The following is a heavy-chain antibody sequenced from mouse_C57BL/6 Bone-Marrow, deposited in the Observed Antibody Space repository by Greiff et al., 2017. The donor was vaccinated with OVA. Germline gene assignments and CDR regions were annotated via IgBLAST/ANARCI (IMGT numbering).Heavy chain of an antibody. Sequence: EVKLVESGGGLVKPGGSLKLSCAASGFTFSSYTMSWVRQTPEKRLEWVATISGGGGNTYYPDSVKGRFTISRDNAKNTLYLQMSSLRSEDTALYYCARHCPIYYYSRGFAYWGQGTLVTVSA. CDR3: ARHCPIYYYSRGFAY. J-gene: IGHJ3*01. CDR2: ISGGGGNT. D-gene: IGHD1-1*01. CDR1: GFTFSSYT. V-gene: IGHV5-9*01.